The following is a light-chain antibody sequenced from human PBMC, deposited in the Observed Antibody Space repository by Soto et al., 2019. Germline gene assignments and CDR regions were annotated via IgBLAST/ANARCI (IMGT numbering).Light chain of an antibody. V-gene: IGKV1-27*01. J-gene: IGKJ2*01. CDR2: GAS. CDR1: QGINKY. Sequence: DIQLTQSPSSLSASVGDTVTVTCRASQGINKYLAWYQQKPGKVPHLLIYGASTSQLGVPPRFSGSGSGTDFTLTISSLQADDVAVYYCQQYYNTPPTFGQGTKLEIK. CDR3: QQYYNTPPT.